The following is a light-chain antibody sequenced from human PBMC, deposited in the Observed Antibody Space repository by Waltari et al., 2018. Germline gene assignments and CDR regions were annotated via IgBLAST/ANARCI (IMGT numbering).Light chain of an antibody. J-gene: IGKJ4*01. CDR1: QDIRNY. CDR2: GAS. Sequence: DIQMTQSPSSLSASVGDTVTITCRASQDIRNYLVWLQQKPDKAPKSLVYGASTLLSGVPSRFSGSGSGTDFTLTISGLQAEDFATYYCQHYSNYPLTFGGGTKVEIK. V-gene: IGKV1-16*01. CDR3: QHYSNYPLT.